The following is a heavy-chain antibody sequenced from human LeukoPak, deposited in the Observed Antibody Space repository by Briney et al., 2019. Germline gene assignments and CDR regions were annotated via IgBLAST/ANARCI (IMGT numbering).Heavy chain of an antibody. CDR3: ARYYYYDSSGYLYGMDV. V-gene: IGHV3-30-3*01. J-gene: IGHJ6*02. Sequence: GRSLRLSCAASGFTFSSYAMHWVRQAPGKGLEWVAVISYDGSNKYYADSVKGRFTISRDNSKNTLYLQMNSLRAEDTAVYYCARYYYYDSSGYLYGMDVWGQGTTVTVSS. D-gene: IGHD3-22*01. CDR1: GFTFSSYA. CDR2: ISYDGSNK.